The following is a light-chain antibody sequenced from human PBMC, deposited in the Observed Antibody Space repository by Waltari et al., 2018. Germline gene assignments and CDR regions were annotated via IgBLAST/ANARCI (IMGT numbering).Light chain of an antibody. CDR2: DAS. CDR1: QSVSNY. J-gene: IGKJ4*01. V-gene: IGKV3-11*01. CDR3: HQRTNWPLT. Sequence: EIVLTQSPATLSLSPGARATISCRASQSVSNYLAWYQQKPGQAPRLLIYDASNRATGVPARFSGSGSGTDFTLTISSLDPEDFAVYYCHQRTNWPLTFGGGTKVEIK.